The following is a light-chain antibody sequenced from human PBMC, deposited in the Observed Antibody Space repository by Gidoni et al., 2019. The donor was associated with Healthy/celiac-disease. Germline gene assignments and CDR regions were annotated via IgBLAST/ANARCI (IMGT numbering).Light chain of an antibody. Sequence: DIQMTQYPSSLSASVGDRVTITCRASQSISSYLNWYQQKPRKAPKLLIYAASSLQSGVPSRFSGSGSGTDFTRTISSLQPEDFATYYCQQSYSTPMCSFGQGTKLEIK. CDR3: QQSYSTPMCS. J-gene: IGKJ2*04. CDR2: AAS. CDR1: QSISSY. V-gene: IGKV1-39*01.